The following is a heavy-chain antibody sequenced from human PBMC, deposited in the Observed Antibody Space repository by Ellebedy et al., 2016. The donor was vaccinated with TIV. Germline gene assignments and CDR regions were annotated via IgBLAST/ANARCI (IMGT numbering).Heavy chain of an antibody. V-gene: IGHV1-69*13. CDR1: GGTFSRYA. Sequence: ASVKVSCKASGGTFSRYAISWVRQAPGQGLEWMGGIIPIFGTANYAQKFQGRVTITADESTSTAYTELSSLRSEDTAVYYCARDFYETDHWFDTFDIWGQGTMVAVSS. D-gene: IGHD2/OR15-2a*01. CDR3: ARDFYETDHWFDTFDI. CDR2: IIPIFGTA. J-gene: IGHJ3*02.